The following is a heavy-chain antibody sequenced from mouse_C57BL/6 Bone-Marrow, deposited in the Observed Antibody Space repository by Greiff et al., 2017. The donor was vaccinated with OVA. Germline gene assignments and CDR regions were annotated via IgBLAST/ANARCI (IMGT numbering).Heavy chain of an antibody. V-gene: IGHV1-81*01. CDR2: IYPRSGNT. CDR3: ARRELGRGVDY. J-gene: IGHJ2*01. CDR1: GYTFTSYG. D-gene: IGHD4-1*01. Sequence: VQLQQSGAELARPGASVKLSCKASGYTFTSYGISWVKQRTGQGLEWIGEIYPRSGNTYYNEKFKGKATLTADKSSSTAYMELRSLTSEDSAVYFCARRELGRGVDYRGQGTTLTVSS.